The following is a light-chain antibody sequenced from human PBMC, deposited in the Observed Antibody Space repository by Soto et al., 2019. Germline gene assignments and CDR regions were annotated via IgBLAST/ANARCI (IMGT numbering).Light chain of an antibody. Sequence: EIVLTQSPATLSLSPGERATLSCRASQSVGIYLGWYQQRPGQAPRLLIYDASNRAAGIPGRFSGSGSGTDFTLTFNSLEPEDFAVYYCQYRNTWPPAFGQGTRLEIK. CDR1: QSVGIY. CDR3: QYRNTWPPA. J-gene: IGKJ5*01. V-gene: IGKV3-11*01. CDR2: DAS.